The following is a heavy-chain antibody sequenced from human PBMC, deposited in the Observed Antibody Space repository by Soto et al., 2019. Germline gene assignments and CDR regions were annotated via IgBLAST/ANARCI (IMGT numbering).Heavy chain of an antibody. D-gene: IGHD6-13*01. Sequence: HVQLVQSEAEVKKPGASVKVSCKASGYVFTSYGLSWVRQAPGQGLEWMAWISPYDGNTHYAQNLQGRVTVTTDTATSTAYMELRSLRSDDTAVYFCARDDRAAAAGTTYYFGYWGQGTLVTVSS. J-gene: IGHJ4*02. CDR1: GYVFTSYG. CDR3: ARDDRAAAAGTTYYFGY. V-gene: IGHV1-18*01. CDR2: ISPYDGNT.